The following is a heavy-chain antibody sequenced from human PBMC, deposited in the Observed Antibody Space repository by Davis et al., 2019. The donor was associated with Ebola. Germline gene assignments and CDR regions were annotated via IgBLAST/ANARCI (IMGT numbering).Heavy chain of an antibody. J-gene: IGHJ4*02. V-gene: IGHV3-53*05. CDR2: IYSGGST. CDR3: AKDHLDY. Sequence: AGSLTLSCAASGFTVSSNYISWVRQAPGKGLEWVSVIYSGGSTYYADSVKGRFTISRDNSKNTLYLQMNSLRAEDTAVYYCAKDHLDYWGQGTLVTVSS. CDR1: GFTVSSNY.